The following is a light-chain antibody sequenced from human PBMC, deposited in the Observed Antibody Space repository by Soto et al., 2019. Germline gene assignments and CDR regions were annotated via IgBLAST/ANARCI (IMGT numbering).Light chain of an antibody. CDR2: DAS. Sequence: IVLTQSPATLSLSPGERGTLSCGASQNISSYLAWYQQKPGQAPRLLIYDASNRATGIPARFSGSGSGTDFTLTISSLEPEDFAVYYCQQRSNWPPITFGQGTRLEIK. V-gene: IGKV3-11*01. J-gene: IGKJ5*01. CDR1: QNISSY. CDR3: QQRSNWPPIT.